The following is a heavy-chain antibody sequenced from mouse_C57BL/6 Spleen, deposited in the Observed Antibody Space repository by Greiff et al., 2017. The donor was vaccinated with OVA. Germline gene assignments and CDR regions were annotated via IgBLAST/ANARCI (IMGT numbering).Heavy chain of an antibody. Sequence: VQLKESGGGLVKPGGSLKLSCAASGFTFSDYGMHWVRQAPEKGLEWVAYISSGSSTIYYADTVKGRFTISRDNAKNTLFLQMTSLRSEDTAMYYCAREDSVVALYYFDYWGQGTTLTVSS. D-gene: IGHD1-1*01. V-gene: IGHV5-17*01. CDR2: ISSGSSTI. J-gene: IGHJ2*01. CDR3: AREDSVVALYYFDY. CDR1: GFTFSDYG.